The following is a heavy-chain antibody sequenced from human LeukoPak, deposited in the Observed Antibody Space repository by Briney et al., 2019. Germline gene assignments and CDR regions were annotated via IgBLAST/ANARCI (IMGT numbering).Heavy chain of an antibody. Sequence: ASVKVSCKASGYTFTDYYMHWVRQAPGQGLEWMGWINPNIGGTNYAQKFQGRVILTRDTSISTAYMELYSLRSDDTAVYYCARESGAGPGDIWGQGTMVTVSS. CDR1: GYTFTDYY. CDR2: INPNIGGT. J-gene: IGHJ3*02. D-gene: IGHD1-26*01. V-gene: IGHV1-2*02. CDR3: ARESGAGPGDI.